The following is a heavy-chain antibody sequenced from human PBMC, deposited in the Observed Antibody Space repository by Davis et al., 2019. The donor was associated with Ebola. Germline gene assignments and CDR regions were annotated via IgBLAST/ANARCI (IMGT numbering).Heavy chain of an antibody. Sequence: ASVKVSCKASGYTFTGYAISWVRQAPGQGLEWMGGIIPIFGTANYAQKFQGRVTMTTDTSTSTAYMELRSLRSDDTAVYYCARDSGLVNGGYWGQGTLVTVSS. CDR2: IIPIFGTA. CDR1: GYTFTGYA. J-gene: IGHJ4*02. D-gene: IGHD6-19*01. V-gene: IGHV1-18*01. CDR3: ARDSGLVNGGY.